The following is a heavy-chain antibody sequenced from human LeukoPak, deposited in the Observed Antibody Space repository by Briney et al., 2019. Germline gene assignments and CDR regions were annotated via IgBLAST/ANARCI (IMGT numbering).Heavy chain of an antibody. Sequence: SETLSLTCAVSGGSITSSKYFWGWIRQPPGKELELIGIISYSGSTDYNPSLKSRVTISTDTSTNQFSLKLTSVTAADTAVYYCAGLGVMVLVYQFEYWGRGTPVNVSS. CDR2: ISYSGST. CDR1: GGSITSSKYF. CDR3: AGLGVMVLVYQFEY. V-gene: IGHV4-39*07. D-gene: IGHD2-8*01. J-gene: IGHJ4*02.